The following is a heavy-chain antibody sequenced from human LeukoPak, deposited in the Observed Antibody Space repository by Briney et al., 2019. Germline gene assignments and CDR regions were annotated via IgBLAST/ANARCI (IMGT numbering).Heavy chain of an antibody. Sequence: GGSLRLSCTASGFTFGDYAMNWVRQAPGKGLGWVGFIRGKANGGTTEYAASVKGRFTISRDDSKSIAYLQMNSLKTEDTAVYYCTRDDRKGLWFGESHFDYWGQGTLVTVSS. CDR3: TRDDRKGLWFGESHFDY. CDR2: IRGKANGGTT. D-gene: IGHD3-10*01. J-gene: IGHJ4*02. V-gene: IGHV3-49*04. CDR1: GFTFGDYA.